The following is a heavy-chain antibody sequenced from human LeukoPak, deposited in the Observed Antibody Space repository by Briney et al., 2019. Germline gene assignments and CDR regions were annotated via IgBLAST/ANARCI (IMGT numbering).Heavy chain of an antibody. CDR3: AKDRLEYYYDSSGYYFDY. D-gene: IGHD3-22*01. Sequence: PGRSLRLSCAASGFTFSGYGMHWVRQAPGKGLEWVAVISYDGSNKYYADSVKGRFTISRDNSKNTLYLQMNSLRAEDTAVYYCAKDRLEYYYDSSGYYFDYWGQGTLVTVSS. CDR2: ISYDGSNK. CDR1: GFTFSGYG. J-gene: IGHJ4*02. V-gene: IGHV3-30*18.